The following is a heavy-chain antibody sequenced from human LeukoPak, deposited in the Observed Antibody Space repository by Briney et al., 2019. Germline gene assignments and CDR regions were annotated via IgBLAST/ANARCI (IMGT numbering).Heavy chain of an antibody. D-gene: IGHD3-16*01. V-gene: IGHV3-23*01. CDR2: FSASGGSRDRT. CDR3: ARGGLNNPYKASFYDYVWGSSYYYGMDV. J-gene: IGHJ6*02. CDR1: GFSFSTYA. Sequence: GGSLRLSCAASGFSFSTYAMSWVHQAPGKGLEWVAVFSASGGSRDRTYYADSVKGRFTISRDNAKNSLYLQMNSLRAEDTAVYYCARGGLNNPYKASFYDYVWGSSYYYGMDVWGQGTTVTVSS.